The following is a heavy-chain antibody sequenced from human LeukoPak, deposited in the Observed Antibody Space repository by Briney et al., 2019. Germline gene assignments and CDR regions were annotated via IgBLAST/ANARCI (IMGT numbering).Heavy chain of an antibody. Sequence: SETLSLTCAVYGGSFSGYYWSWIRQPPGKVLEWIGEINHSGSTNYHPSLKSRVTISGDTSKNQFSLKLSSVTAADTAVYYCARGQCSSTSCYHPWGEWFDPWGQGTLVTVSS. CDR1: GGSFSGYY. CDR2: INHSGST. V-gene: IGHV4-34*01. J-gene: IGHJ5*02. CDR3: ARGQCSSTSCYHPWGEWFDP. D-gene: IGHD2-2*01.